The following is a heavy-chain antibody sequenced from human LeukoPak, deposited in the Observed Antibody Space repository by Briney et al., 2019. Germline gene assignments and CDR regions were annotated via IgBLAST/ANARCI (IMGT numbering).Heavy chain of an antibody. Sequence: GGSLRLSCAASGFTFSSYAMSWVRQAPGKGLEWVSGISTYYVDSVKGRFTISRDNSKNTLFLQMNSLRVEDTAVYYCARDEGYGSGSFDIWGQGRMVTVSS. CDR3: ARDEGYGSGSFDI. CDR1: GFTFSSYA. D-gene: IGHD3-10*01. J-gene: IGHJ3*02. V-gene: IGHV3-23*01. CDR2: IST.